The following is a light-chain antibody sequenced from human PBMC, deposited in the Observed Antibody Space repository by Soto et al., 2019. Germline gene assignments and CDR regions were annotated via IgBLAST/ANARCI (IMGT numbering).Light chain of an antibody. CDR2: DVS. J-gene: IGLJ3*02. CDR1: SSDVGDYNY. Sequence: QSALTQPASVSGSPGQSITISCTGTSSDVGDYNYVSWYQHHPGKAPKLMIYDVSNRPSGVSNRFSGSKSGNTASLTISGLQAEDEADYYCSSKRGSSSWVFGGGTKLTVL. CDR3: SSKRGSSSWV. V-gene: IGLV2-14*03.